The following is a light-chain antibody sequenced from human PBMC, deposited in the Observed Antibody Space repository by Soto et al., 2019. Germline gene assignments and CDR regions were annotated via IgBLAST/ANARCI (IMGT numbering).Light chain of an antibody. CDR3: SSYTSSSTLWV. Sequence: QSVLTQPPSVSGAPGQRVSISCTGSSSNIGAGYDIHWYQQLPGTAPKLLIYGNSNRPSGFPDRFSGSKSGTSASLAITGLQAEDEADYYCSSYTSSSTLWVFGGGTKLTVL. J-gene: IGLJ3*02. V-gene: IGLV1-40*01. CDR1: SSNIGAGYD. CDR2: GNS.